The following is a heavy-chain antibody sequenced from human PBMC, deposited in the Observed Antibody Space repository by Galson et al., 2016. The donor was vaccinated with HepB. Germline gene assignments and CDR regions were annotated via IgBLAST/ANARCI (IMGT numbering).Heavy chain of an antibody. D-gene: IGHD3-16*01. CDR3: ATLGHGTHDY. J-gene: IGHJ4*02. Sequence: SLRLSCAASGFTFTSYWMNWVRQTPGKGLELVANTDQGGNNKYYVDSVQGRVTISRDNAKNSVVLQRNSLRAEDTAIYYCATLGHGTHDYWGQGTLVTVSS. CDR1: GFTFTSYW. CDR2: TDQGGNNK. V-gene: IGHV3-7*03.